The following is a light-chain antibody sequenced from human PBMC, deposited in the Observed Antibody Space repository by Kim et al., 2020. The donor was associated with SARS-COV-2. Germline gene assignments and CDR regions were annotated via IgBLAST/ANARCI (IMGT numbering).Light chain of an antibody. Sequence: DIQMTQSPSTLSASVGDRVTITCRASQSISDWLAWYQQKPGKAPNLLIYKASSLQSGVPSRFSGSGSGTEFTLTISSLQPDDFATYYCQQYNSYTLLTFGGGTKVEI. CDR3: QQYNSYTLLT. V-gene: IGKV1-5*03. CDR2: KAS. CDR1: QSISDW. J-gene: IGKJ4*01.